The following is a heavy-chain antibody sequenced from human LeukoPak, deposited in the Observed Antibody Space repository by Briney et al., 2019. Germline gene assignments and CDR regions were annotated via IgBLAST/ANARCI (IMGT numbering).Heavy chain of an antibody. V-gene: IGHV3-7*03. Sequence: GGSLRLSCIASGFTYSNYWMSWVRQAPGKGLEWVANIKQDGSEKYHVDSVKGRFTISRDNAKNSLYLQMNSLRAEDTALYYCAKDRRSGGRLTYFDYWGQGTLVTVSS. CDR3: AKDRRSGGRLTYFDY. CDR2: IKQDGSEK. J-gene: IGHJ4*02. CDR1: GFTYSNYW. D-gene: IGHD2-15*01.